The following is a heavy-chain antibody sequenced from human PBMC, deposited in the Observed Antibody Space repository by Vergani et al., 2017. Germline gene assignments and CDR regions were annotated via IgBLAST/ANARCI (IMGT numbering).Heavy chain of an antibody. J-gene: IGHJ4*02. V-gene: IGHV4-59*08. Sequence: VQLQESGPGLVKPSETLSLTCSVSGGSISSYYWSWIRQPPGKGLEWIGYIYYSGSTYYNPSLKSRVTISLDTSKNHFSLHLSSVTAADTAVYYCATLLTGGIDFWGQGTLVTVSS. CDR1: GGSISSYY. CDR2: IYYSGST. D-gene: IGHD3-16*01. CDR3: ATLLTGGIDF.